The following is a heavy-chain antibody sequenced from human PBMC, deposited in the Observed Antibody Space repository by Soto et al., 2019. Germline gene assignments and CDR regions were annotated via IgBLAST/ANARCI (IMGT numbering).Heavy chain of an antibody. CDR3: AREDSSSFTQMDV. CDR2: INPSGGST. CDR1: GYTFTSYY. Sequence: ASVKVSCKASGYTFTSYYMHWVRQAPGQGLEWKGIINPSGGSTSYAQKFQGRVNMTRDTSTSTVYMELSSLRSEDTAVYYCAREDSSSFTQMDVWGQGTTVTVSS. D-gene: IGHD6-13*01. J-gene: IGHJ6*02. V-gene: IGHV1-46*01.